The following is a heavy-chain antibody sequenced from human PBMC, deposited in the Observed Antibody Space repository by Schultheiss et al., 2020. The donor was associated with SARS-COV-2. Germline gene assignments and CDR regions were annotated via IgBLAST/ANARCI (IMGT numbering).Heavy chain of an antibody. CDR2: ISYDGSNK. V-gene: IGHV3-30*07. CDR1: GFTFSSYA. J-gene: IGHJ5*02. Sequence: GESLKISCAASGFTFSSYAMHWVRQAPGKGLEWVAVISYDGSNKYYADSVKGRFTISRDNSKNTLYLQMNSLRAEDTAVYYCASPPGPFDPWGQGTLVTVSS. CDR3: ASPPGPFDP.